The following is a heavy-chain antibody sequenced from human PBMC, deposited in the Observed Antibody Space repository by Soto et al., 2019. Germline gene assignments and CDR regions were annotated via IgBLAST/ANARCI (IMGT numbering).Heavy chain of an antibody. CDR1: GFTFSSYG. Sequence: PGGSLRLSCAASGFTFSSYGMHWVRQAPGKGLEWVAVISYDGSNKYYADSVKGRFTISRDNSKNTLYLQMNSLRAEDTAVYYCAKEGYSSGWYVPYGMDVWGQGTTVTVSS. CDR3: AKEGYSSGWYVPYGMDV. CDR2: ISYDGSNK. D-gene: IGHD6-19*01. V-gene: IGHV3-30*18. J-gene: IGHJ6*02.